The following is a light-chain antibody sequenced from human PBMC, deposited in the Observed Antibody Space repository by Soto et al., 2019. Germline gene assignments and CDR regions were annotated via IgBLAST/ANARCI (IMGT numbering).Light chain of an antibody. J-gene: IGLJ1*01. CDR3: SSYTSSSIDYV. CDR2: EVS. Sequence: QSALTQPASVSGSPGRSITISCTGTSSDVGGYNYVSWYQQHPGKAPKLMIYEVSNRPSGVSNRFSGSKSGNTASRTLSGLQAEDEADYYCSSYTSSSIDYVFGTGTKVTVL. V-gene: IGLV2-14*01. CDR1: SSDVGGYNY.